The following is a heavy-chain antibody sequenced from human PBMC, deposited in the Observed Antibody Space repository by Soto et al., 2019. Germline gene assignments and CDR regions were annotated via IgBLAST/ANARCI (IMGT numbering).Heavy chain of an antibody. J-gene: IGHJ2*01. CDR1: GFTVSGNS. CDR3: ARDFSAGNCNWTQWYFDL. V-gene: IGHV3-66*01. CDR2: IYSAGNT. Sequence: EVQLVESGGGLVQPGGSLRLSCAASGFTVSGNSMSWVRQAPGKGLEWVSVIYSAGNTYYADSVKGRFTVSRDNSKNTLSLQMNSQRAEDTAVYYCARDFSAGNCNWTQWYFDLWGRGTLVTVSS. D-gene: IGHD2-15*01.